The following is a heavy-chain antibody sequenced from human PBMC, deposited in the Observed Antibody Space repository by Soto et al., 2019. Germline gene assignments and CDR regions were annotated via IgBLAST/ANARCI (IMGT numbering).Heavy chain of an antibody. CDR1: GGSISSYY. CDR2: IYYSGST. CDR3: ARSWYSSSFYYYYYYMDV. J-gene: IGHJ6*03. D-gene: IGHD6-6*01. Sequence: SETLSLTCTVSGGSISSYYWSWIRQPPGKGLEWIGYIYYSGSTNYNPSLKSRVTISVDTSKNQFSLKLSSVTAADTAVYYCARSWYSSSFYYYYYYMDVWGKGTTVTVSS. V-gene: IGHV4-59*01.